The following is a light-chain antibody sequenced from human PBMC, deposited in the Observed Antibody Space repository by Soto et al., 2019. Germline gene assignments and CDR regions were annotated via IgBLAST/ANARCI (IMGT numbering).Light chain of an antibody. V-gene: IGLV2-14*01. CDR1: SSDVGGYDY. CDR2: EVN. CDR3: SSFTSSSTQV. J-gene: IGLJ3*02. Sequence: QSVLTQPASVSGSLGQSITISCTGTSSDVGGYDYVSWYRQHPGKVPELIIFEVNKRPSGVSNRFSGSKSANTASLTISGLQADDEADYYCSSFTSSSTQVFGGGTIVTVL.